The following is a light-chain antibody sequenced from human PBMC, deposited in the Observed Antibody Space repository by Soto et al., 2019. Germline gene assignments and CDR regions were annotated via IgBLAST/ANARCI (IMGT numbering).Light chain of an antibody. CDR3: LQDYFHPYT. J-gene: IGKJ2*01. Sequence: AIQMTQSPSSLSAFVGDRVIISCRASQAIAKDLAWYQQKPGKAPKLLINGASSLQSGVPSRFSGSGSGTDFTLTLSSLQSDDFATYYCLQDYFHPYTFGQGTKREIK. CDR2: GAS. CDR1: QAIAKD. V-gene: IGKV1-6*01.